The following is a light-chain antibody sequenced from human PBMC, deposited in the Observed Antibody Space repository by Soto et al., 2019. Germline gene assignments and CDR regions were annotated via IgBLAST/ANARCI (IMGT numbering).Light chain of an antibody. J-gene: IGLJ1*01. V-gene: IGLV2-14*01. CDR1: SSDVGSYTY. Sequence: QSVLTQPASVPGSPRQSITISCTGASSDVGSYTYVSWYQQHPGKAPKLMIYEVNNRPSGVSNRFSGSKSGNTASLTISGLQAEDEADYYCGSYTSSSTLYVFGTGTKVTVL. CDR3: GSYTSSSTLYV. CDR2: EVN.